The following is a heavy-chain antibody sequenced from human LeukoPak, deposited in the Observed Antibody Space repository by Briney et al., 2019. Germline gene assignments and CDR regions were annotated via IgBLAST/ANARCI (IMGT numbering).Heavy chain of an antibody. CDR1: GFTVSSNY. V-gene: IGHV3-53*01. D-gene: IGHD3-10*01. CDR3: ASARQRMVRGVIITPGY. J-gene: IGHJ4*02. Sequence: GGSLRLSCAASGFTVSSNYMSWVRQAPGKGLEWVSVIYSGGSTYYADSVKGRFTISRDNSKNTLYLQMNSLRAEDTAVYYCASARQRMVRGVIITPGYWGQGTLVTVSS. CDR2: IYSGGST.